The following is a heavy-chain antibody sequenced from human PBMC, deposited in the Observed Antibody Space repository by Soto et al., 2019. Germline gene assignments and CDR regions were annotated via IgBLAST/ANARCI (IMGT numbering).Heavy chain of an antibody. J-gene: IGHJ6*02. CDR2: IYYSGST. CDR3: ASSLYYYDSSGYHFGMDV. D-gene: IGHD3-22*01. Sequence: TLSLTCTFSGGTISSGGYYLSWIRQHPGKGLEWIGYIYYSGSTYYNPSLKSRVTISVDTSKNQFSLKLSSVTAADTAVYYCASSLYYYDSSGYHFGMDVWGQGTTVTVSS. CDR1: GGTISSGGYY. V-gene: IGHV4-31*03.